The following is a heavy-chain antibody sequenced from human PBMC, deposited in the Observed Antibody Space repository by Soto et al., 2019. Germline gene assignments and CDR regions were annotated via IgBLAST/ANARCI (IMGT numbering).Heavy chain of an antibody. V-gene: IGHV1-2*04. D-gene: IGHD3-22*01. CDR1: GYTFTGYY. J-gene: IGHJ4*01. CDR2: INPNSGGT. Sequence: ASVKVSCKASGYTFTGYYMHWVRQAPGQGLEWMGWINPNSGGTNYAQKFQGWVTMTRDTSISTAYMELSRLRSDDTAVYYCARASSRLTMLVVVNGTALDYWGHGTLVTVSS. CDR3: ARASSRLTMLVVVNGTALDY.